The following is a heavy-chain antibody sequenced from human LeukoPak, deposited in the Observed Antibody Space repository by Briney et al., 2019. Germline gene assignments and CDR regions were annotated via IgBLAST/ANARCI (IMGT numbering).Heavy chain of an antibody. CDR2: IYTSGST. J-gene: IGHJ4*02. D-gene: IGHD6-6*01. CDR1: GGSISSYY. CDR3: ARQSGYSSSYLDY. V-gene: IGHV4-4*09. Sequence: SETLSLTCTVSGGSISSYYWSWIRQPPGMGLEWIGYIYTSGSTNYNPSLKSRVTISVDTSKNQFSLKLSSVTAADTAVYYCARQSGYSSSYLDYWGQGTLVTVSS.